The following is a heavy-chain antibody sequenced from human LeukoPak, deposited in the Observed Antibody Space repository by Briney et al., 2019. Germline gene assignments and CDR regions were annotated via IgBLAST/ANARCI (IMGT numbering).Heavy chain of an antibody. D-gene: IGHD3-3*01. J-gene: IGHJ4*02. CDR3: ARFDFWSGYPDY. CDR1: GYTFTGYY. Sequence: ASVKVSCKASGYTFTGYYMHWVRQAPGQGLGWMGWINPNSGGTNYAQKFQGRVTMTRDTSISTAYMELSRLRSDDTAVYYCARFDFWSGYPDYWGQGTLVTVSS. CDR2: INPNSGGT. V-gene: IGHV1-2*02.